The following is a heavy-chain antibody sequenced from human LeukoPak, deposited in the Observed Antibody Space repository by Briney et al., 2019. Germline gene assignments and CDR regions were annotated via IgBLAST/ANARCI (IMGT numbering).Heavy chain of an antibody. V-gene: IGHV1-2*02. D-gene: IGHD1-1*01. CDR2: INPRSGGT. CDR3: ATDPTTAGTTRFDY. J-gene: IGHJ4*02. CDR1: GYTFTGLGLY. Sequence: ASXKVSCKTSGYTFTGLGLYIHWVRQAPGQGVEWMGWINPRSGGTNYAQKFQGRVTMTRDTSISTAYMELSRLTSDDTAVYYCATDPTTAGTTRFDYWGQGTLVTVSS.